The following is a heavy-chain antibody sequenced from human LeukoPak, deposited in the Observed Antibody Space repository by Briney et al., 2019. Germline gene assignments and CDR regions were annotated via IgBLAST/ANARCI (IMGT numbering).Heavy chain of an antibody. J-gene: IGHJ4*02. CDR3: ARKSDSGFDSYFDY. Sequence: GGSLRLSCAASGFTFSSYAMHWVRQAPGKRLEYVSAISSNGGATFYADSVKGRFTISRDNSKKTLFLQMGSVRAEDMAVYYCARKSDSGFDSYFDYWGQGTQVTVSS. D-gene: IGHD5-12*01. CDR1: GFTFSSYA. V-gene: IGHV3-64*02. CDR2: ISSNGGAT.